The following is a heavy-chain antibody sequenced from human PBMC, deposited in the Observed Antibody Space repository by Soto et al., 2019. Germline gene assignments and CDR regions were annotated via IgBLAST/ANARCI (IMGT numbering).Heavy chain of an antibody. CDR3: ARDRSMDGYNSRSFDY. V-gene: IGHV1-69*13. J-gene: IGHJ4*03. CDR1: GYTFTGYY. D-gene: IGHD5-12*01. CDR2: IIPLYGTA. Sequence: PAKVCCTAAGYTFTGYYMHWVRQAPGQGLEWMGGIIPLYGTANHAQRFQGRVTISADESTSTVYMELISLRSEDTAIYYCARDRSMDGYNSRSFDYWGQGTLVTVSS.